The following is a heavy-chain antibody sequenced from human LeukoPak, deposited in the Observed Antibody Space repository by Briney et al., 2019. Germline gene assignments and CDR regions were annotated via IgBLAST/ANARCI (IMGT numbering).Heavy chain of an antibody. CDR1: GFTFSSYA. D-gene: IGHD3-10*01. J-gene: IGHJ4*02. CDR2: ISGSGGST. Sequence: GGSLRLSCAASGFTFSSYAMNWVRQAPGKGLEWVSVISGSGGSTSYADSVKGRFTISRDNSKNTLYLQMNSLRAEDTAVYYCAKDYQYGSGTWYYFDYWGQGTLVTVS. CDR3: AKDYQYGSGTWYYFDY. V-gene: IGHV3-23*01.